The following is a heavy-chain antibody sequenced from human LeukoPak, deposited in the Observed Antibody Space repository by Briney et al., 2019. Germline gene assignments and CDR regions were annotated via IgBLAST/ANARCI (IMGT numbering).Heavy chain of an antibody. D-gene: IGHD3-22*01. Sequence: GGSLRLSCAGSEFTFRSYAMSWVRQAAGKGLEWVSGISGSGGSTYYADSVEGRFTISRDNSKNTLYLQMNSLRAEDTAVYYCAKDRALFYSDNSDTKGYWGQGTLVTVSS. V-gene: IGHV3-23*01. CDR2: ISGSGGST. CDR1: EFTFRSYA. CDR3: AKDRALFYSDNSDTKGY. J-gene: IGHJ4*02.